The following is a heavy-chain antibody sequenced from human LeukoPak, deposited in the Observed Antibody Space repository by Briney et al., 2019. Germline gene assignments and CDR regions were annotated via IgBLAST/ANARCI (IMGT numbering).Heavy chain of an antibody. V-gene: IGHV3-9*01. CDR2: ISWNSGTI. CDR1: GFTFDDYA. J-gene: IGHJ4*02. Sequence: GGSLRLSCAASGFTFDDYAMHWVRQAPGKGLEWVSGISWNSGTIAYADSVKGRFTISRDNAKNSLYLQMNSLRAEDTAVYYCARERTSYAYGLGVGYWGQGSLVTVSS. CDR3: ARERTSYAYGLGVGY. D-gene: IGHD3-16*01.